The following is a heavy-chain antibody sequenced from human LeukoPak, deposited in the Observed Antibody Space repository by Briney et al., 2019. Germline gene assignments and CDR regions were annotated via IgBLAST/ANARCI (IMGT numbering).Heavy chain of an antibody. Sequence: PGGSLRLSCAASGFTFSSSDMHWVRQPTGKGLEWVSAIGTIGDTYYPGSVKGRFTISRDNAKNMLYLQMNSLRAEDTAVYYCARDFLHLGGWGQGTMVTVSS. V-gene: IGHV3-13*01. J-gene: IGHJ3*01. CDR1: GFTFSSSD. D-gene: IGHD3-16*01. CDR2: IGTIGDT. CDR3: ARDFLHLGG.